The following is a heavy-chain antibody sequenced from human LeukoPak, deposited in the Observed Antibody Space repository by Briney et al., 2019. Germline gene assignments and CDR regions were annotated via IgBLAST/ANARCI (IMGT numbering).Heavy chain of an antibody. V-gene: IGHV3-7*01. CDR3: GRDRVVPAATFY. CDR1: GFTFSSYW. J-gene: IGHJ4*02. Sequence: PGGSLRLSCAASGFTFSSYWMSWVRPAPGKGLEGVANLNQRGNEKNYVDSVNGRFTISRNNVDDSLFLEMNSLRVEDTAVYYCGRDRVVPAATFYWGQGALVTVSS. CDR2: LNQRGNEK. D-gene: IGHD2-2*01.